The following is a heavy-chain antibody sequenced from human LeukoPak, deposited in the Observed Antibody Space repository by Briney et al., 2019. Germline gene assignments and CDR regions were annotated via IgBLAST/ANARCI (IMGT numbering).Heavy chain of an antibody. CDR2: IHTSGST. D-gene: IGHD2-2*02. J-gene: IGHJ3*02. CDR3: ARGICSSTSCYTPGAFDI. CDR1: GGSISNSY. Sequence: PSETLSLTCTVSGGSISNSYWSWIRQPAGKGLEWIGRIHTSGSTNYNPSLKSRVTMSVDTSKNQFSLKLSSVTAADTAVHYCARGICSSTSCYTPGAFDIWGQGTMVTVSS. V-gene: IGHV4-4*07.